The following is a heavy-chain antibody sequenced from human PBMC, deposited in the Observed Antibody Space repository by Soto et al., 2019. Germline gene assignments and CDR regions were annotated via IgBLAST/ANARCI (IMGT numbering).Heavy chain of an antibody. Sequence: QVQLVESGGGVVKPGRSLRLSCAASGFTFSSYAMHWVRQAPGKGLEWVAVISYDGSNKYYADSVKGRFTISRDNSKNTLYLQMNSLRAEDTAVYYCARDRLRYTWNDFPYYYYGMDVWGQGTTVTVSS. CDR3: ARDRLRYTWNDFPYYYYGMDV. V-gene: IGHV3-30-3*01. CDR1: GFTFSSYA. D-gene: IGHD1-1*01. CDR2: ISYDGSNK. J-gene: IGHJ6*02.